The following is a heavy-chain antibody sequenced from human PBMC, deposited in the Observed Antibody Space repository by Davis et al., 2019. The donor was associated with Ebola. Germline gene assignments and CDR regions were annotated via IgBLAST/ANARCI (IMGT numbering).Heavy chain of an antibody. Sequence: PGGSLRLSCAASGFSVSAKYMSWVHLAPGKGLECVALIHSADITYYADSVKGRFTISRDTFKNAVYLQMSGLTVEDTAVYYCARGGDFGENDLWGQGALVTVSS. D-gene: IGHD2-21*02. V-gene: IGHV3-53*01. CDR2: IHSADIT. CDR3: ARGGDFGENDL. CDR1: GFSVSAKY. J-gene: IGHJ4*02.